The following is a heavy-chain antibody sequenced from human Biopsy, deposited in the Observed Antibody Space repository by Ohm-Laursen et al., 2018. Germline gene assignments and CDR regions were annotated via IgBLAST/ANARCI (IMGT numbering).Heavy chain of an antibody. CDR3: TRGGYYYDSLAYYYWFDP. CDR1: GYTLTGCH. D-gene: IGHD3-22*01. Sequence: GSSVKVSCKASGYTLTGCHVHWVRQAPGQGVEWMEWINAKTGDTNYAQKFQGRVTMTRDTSISTAYVDLSSLRSDDTAVYYCTRGGYYYDSLAYYYWFDPWGQGILVTVSS. CDR2: INAKTGDT. V-gene: IGHV1-2*02. J-gene: IGHJ5*02.